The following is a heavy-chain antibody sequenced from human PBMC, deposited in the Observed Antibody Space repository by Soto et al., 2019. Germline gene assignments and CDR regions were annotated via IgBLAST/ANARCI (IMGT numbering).Heavy chain of an antibody. D-gene: IGHD7-27*01. CDR3: TTESWGRGDY. J-gene: IGHJ4*02. V-gene: IGHV3-15*01. Sequence: EVQLVESGGDLVKPGESLRLSCVASGITFSNAWLCWVRQAPGKGLEWVARVKRQTEGAKTDDAAPVKGRFTISRDDSKDTVYLQMISLRSEDTAVYYCTTESWGRGDYWGQGTLVTVSS. CDR2: VKRQTEGAKT. CDR1: GITFSNAW.